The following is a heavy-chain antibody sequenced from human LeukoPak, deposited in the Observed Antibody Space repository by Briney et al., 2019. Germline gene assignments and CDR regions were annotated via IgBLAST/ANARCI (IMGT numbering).Heavy chain of an antibody. CDR3: ARARGYSSGWYLFWFDP. CDR2: INHSGST. V-gene: IGHV4-34*01. Sequence: SETLSLTCAVYGGSFSGYYWSWIRQPPGKGLEWIGEINHSGSTNYNPSLKSRVTISVDTSKNQFSLKLSSVTAADTAVYYCARARGYSSGWYLFWFDPWGQGALVTVSS. D-gene: IGHD6-19*01. CDR1: GGSFSGYY. J-gene: IGHJ5*02.